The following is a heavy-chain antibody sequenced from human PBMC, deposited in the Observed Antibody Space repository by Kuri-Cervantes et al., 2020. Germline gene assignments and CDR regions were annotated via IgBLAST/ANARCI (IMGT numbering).Heavy chain of an antibody. J-gene: IGHJ4*02. CDR2: IYGDDDK. CDR1: GFSLTASEVG. Sequence: SGPTLVKPTQTLTLTCTFSGFSLTASEVGVAWIRQPPGKALEWLAAIYGDDDKRYSPSLKSRITITKDTSTNQVVLAMTNMDPVDTGTYYCAHSGDYYDSSGYLLAYWGQGTLVTVSS. CDR3: AHSGDYYDSSGYLLAY. D-gene: IGHD3-22*01. V-gene: IGHV2-5*02.